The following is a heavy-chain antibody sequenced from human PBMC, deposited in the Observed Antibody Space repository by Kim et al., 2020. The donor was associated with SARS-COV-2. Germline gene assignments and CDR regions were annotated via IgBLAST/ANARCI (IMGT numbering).Heavy chain of an antibody. J-gene: IGHJ4*02. Sequence: ASVKVSCKASGYTFTSYAMHWVRQAPGQRLEWMGWINAGNGNTKYSQKFQGRVTITRDTSASTAYMELSSLRSEDTAVYYCARRGRDEGGAAAGHYFDFWGQETVVTVPS. CDR1: GYTFTSYA. CDR2: INAGNGNT. V-gene: IGHV1-3*01. D-gene: IGHD6-13*01. CDR3: ARRGRDEGGAAAGHYFDF.